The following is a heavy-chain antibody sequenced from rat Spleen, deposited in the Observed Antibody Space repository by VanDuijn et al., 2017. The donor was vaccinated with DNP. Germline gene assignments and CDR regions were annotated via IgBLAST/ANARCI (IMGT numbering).Heavy chain of an antibody. CDR2: INYSGAT. J-gene: IGHJ2*01. Sequence: ELQLQESGPGLVKPSQSLSLACSVTGYSITSDYWAWIRKFPGNKMEWMGYINYSGATAYNPSLRSRISITRDTSKNQFFLQLNSVTTEDTATYYCARWSRYFDYWGQGVMVIVSS. CDR3: ARWSRYFDY. CDR1: GYSITSDY. V-gene: IGHV3-1*01.